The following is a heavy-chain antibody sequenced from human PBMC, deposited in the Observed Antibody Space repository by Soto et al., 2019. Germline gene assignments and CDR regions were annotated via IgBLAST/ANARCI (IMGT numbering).Heavy chain of an antibody. D-gene: IGHD2-2*01. V-gene: IGHV3-23*01. Sequence: GGSLRLSCAASGFIFSSYAMSWVRQAPGKGLEWVSAISGSGGSTYYADSVKGRFTISRDNSKNTLYLQMNSLRAEDTAVYYCAKAADCSSTSCYVVHYYGMDVWGQGTTVTVSS. CDR3: AKAADCSSTSCYVVHYYGMDV. J-gene: IGHJ6*02. CDR1: GFIFSSYA. CDR2: ISGSGGST.